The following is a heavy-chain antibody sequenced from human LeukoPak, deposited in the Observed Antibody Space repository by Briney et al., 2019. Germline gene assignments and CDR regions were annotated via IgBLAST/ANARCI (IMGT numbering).Heavy chain of an antibody. Sequence: GALRLSCAASGFTIGPYAMYWVRQGPGRGLEWVSVIKADGSGTFYADSVRGRFTTSRDNSKNSLYLQMNSLTSEDTALYYCATWAFYHNLDVWGQGTTVVVSS. CDR1: GFTIGPYA. J-gene: IGHJ6*02. CDR2: IKADGSGT. CDR3: ATWAFYHNLDV. D-gene: IGHD2/OR15-2a*01. V-gene: IGHV3-43*02.